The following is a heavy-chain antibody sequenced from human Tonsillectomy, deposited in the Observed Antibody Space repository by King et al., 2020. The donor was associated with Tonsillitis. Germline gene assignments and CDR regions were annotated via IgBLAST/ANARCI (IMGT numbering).Heavy chain of an antibody. CDR3: ASAPSYYDTSGYFVNGVWF. J-gene: IGHJ3*01. Sequence: VQLQESGPGLVKPSETLSLTCPVSGGSISSYYWSWIRQPPGKGLEWIGHIHYSGSTTYNPSLKSRVTKSLDTSKNQFSLKLNSVTDAETAVYYCASAPSYYDTSGYFVNGVWFWGQGTMVTVSS. D-gene: IGHD3-22*01. CDR1: GGSISSYY. CDR2: IHYSGST. V-gene: IGHV4-59*08.